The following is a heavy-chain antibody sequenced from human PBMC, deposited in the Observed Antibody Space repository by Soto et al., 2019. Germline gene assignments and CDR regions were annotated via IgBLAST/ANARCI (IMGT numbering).Heavy chain of an antibody. CDR2: TSYDASHK. J-gene: IGHJ6*02. CDR3: AKDIALVRGIIIDMDV. Sequence: QVQLVESGGGVVQPGRSLRLSCAASGFTFSNYGMHWVRQAPGKGLEWVAVTSYDASHKYYADSVKGRFTISRDNSKNTLYLQMNSLRAEESAVYYGAKDIALVRGIIIDMDVWGQGTTVTVSS. CDR1: GFTFSNYG. D-gene: IGHD3-10*01. V-gene: IGHV3-30*18.